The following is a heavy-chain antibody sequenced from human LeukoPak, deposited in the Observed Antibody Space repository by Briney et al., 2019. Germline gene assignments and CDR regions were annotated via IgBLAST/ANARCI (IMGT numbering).Heavy chain of an antibody. CDR1: GFTFGDYA. V-gene: IGHV3-49*03. Sequence: GGSLRLSCTASGFTFGDYAMSWIRQAPGKGLEWVGFIRSNAYGETADYAASVKGRFTISRDDSKAIAYLQMNSLKTEDTAVYHCTRDRGAYNLYDYWGQGTLVTVSS. CDR3: TRDRGAYNLYDY. J-gene: IGHJ4*02. D-gene: IGHD1-1*01. CDR2: IRSNAYGETA.